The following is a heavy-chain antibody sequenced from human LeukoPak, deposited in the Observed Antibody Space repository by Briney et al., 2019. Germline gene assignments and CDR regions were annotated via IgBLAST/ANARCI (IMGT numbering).Heavy chain of an antibody. D-gene: IGHD2-2*01. J-gene: IGHJ4*02. Sequence: GGSLRLSCAASGFTVGSNYMSWVRQAPGKGLEWVSIFYSDSNTHYADSVKGRFTISRDNSENTLYLQMNSLRADDTAVYYCAKCRSLSPAAAINYWGQGTLVTVSS. CDR3: AKCRSLSPAAAINY. CDR2: FYSDSNT. CDR1: GFTVGSNY. V-gene: IGHV3-53*01.